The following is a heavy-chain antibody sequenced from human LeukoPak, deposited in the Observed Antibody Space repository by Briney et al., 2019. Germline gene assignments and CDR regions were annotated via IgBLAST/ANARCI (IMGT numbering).Heavy chain of an antibody. V-gene: IGHV1-69*13. D-gene: IGHD3-9*01. CDR2: IIPIFGTA. CDR1: GGTFSSYA. Sequence: ASVKVSCKASGGTFSSYAISWVRQAPGQGLEWMGGIIPIFGTANYAQKFQGRVTITADESTSTAYMELSSLRSEDTAVYYCARRTRYFDWLSLHDAFDIWGQGTMVTVS. J-gene: IGHJ3*02. CDR3: ARRTRYFDWLSLHDAFDI.